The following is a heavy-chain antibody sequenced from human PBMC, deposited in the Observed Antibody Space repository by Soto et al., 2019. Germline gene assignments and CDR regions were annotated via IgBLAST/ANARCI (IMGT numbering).Heavy chain of an antibody. J-gene: IGHJ5*02. CDR1: GGSLSNNY. Sequence: SETLSLTCTVSGGSLSNNYWSWIRQPPGKGLEWIGEINHSGSTNYNPALRSRVTISVDTSKSQFSLKLSSVTAADTAVYYCAKDSGYNYGYFRWFDPWGQGTLVTVSS. V-gene: IGHV4-59*01. D-gene: IGHD5-18*01. CDR2: INHSGST. CDR3: AKDSGYNYGYFRWFDP.